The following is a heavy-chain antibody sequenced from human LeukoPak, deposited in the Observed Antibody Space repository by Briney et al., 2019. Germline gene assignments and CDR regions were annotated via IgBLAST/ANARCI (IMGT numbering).Heavy chain of an antibody. Sequence: TSETLSLTCSVSGGSISSDDYCWNWIRQHPGKGLEWIGYIYYSGSTYYNPSLKSRVALSVDTSKNQFSLKLSSLTAADTAVYYCAKSREEIRGLDAFDIWGQGTMVTVSS. CDR3: AKSREEIRGLDAFDI. D-gene: IGHD5-24*01. CDR2: IYYSGST. CDR1: GGSISSDDYC. J-gene: IGHJ3*02. V-gene: IGHV4-31*03.